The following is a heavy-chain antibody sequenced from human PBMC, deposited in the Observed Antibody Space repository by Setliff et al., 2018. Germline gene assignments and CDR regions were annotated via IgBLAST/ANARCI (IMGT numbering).Heavy chain of an antibody. J-gene: IGHJ4*02. D-gene: IGHD6-13*01. CDR2: INPGGGSA. V-gene: IGHV1-46*01. CDR3: ARAGDAAAGRKGVFEY. Sequence: EASVKVSCKASGYTFIRYYMYWVRQAPGQGLTWMGTINPGGGSASNADEFQGRITMTRNTSTSTIYMEMTRLTSEDTAMYYCARAGDAAAGRKGVFEYWGQGSLVTVSS. CDR1: GYTFIRYY.